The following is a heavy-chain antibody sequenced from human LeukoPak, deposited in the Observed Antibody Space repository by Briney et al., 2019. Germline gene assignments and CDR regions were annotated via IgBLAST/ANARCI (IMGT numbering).Heavy chain of an antibody. D-gene: IGHD1-26*01. J-gene: IGHJ4*02. CDR2: ISYDGSNK. V-gene: IGHV3-30*18. CDR1: GFTFSSYG. CDR3: AKDLSGSYSVSYYFDY. Sequence: GRSLRLSCAASGFTFSSYGMHWVRQAPGKGLEWVAVISYDGSNKYYADSVKGRFTISRDNSKNTLYLQMNSLRAEDTAVYYCAKDLSGSYSVSYYFDYWGQGTLVTVSS.